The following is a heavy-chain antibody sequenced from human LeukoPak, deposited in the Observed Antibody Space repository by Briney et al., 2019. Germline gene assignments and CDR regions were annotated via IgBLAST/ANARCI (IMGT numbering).Heavy chain of an antibody. D-gene: IGHD2-15*01. CDR1: GDSMSPYY. J-gene: IGHJ4*02. Sequence: SETLSLTCSVSGDSMSPYYWTWLRQPPGKGLEWIGYIGYRRSPTYIPSLNSRVTISLDTAKNQLSLKLTSVTAADTAMYFCARGDIYLDHWGQGILVTVS. V-gene: IGHV4-59*01. CDR3: ARGDIYLDH. CDR2: IGYRRSP.